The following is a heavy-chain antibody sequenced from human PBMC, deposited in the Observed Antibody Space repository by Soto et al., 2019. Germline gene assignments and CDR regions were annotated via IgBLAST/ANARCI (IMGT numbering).Heavy chain of an antibody. CDR3: ARTYYDFWSGSARPDYYYYYGVDV. J-gene: IGHJ6*02. CDR2: INAGNGNT. D-gene: IGHD3-3*01. V-gene: IGHV1-3*01. Sequence: ASVKVSCKASGYTFTSYAMHWVRQAPGQRLEWMGWINAGNGNTKYSQKFQGRVTITRDTSASTAYMELSSLRSEDTAVYYCARTYYDFWSGSARPDYYYYYGVDVWGQGTTVTVSS. CDR1: GYTFTSYA.